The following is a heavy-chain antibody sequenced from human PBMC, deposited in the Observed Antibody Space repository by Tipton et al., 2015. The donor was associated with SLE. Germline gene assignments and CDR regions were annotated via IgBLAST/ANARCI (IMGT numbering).Heavy chain of an antibody. V-gene: IGHV4-39*07. Sequence: LRLSCTVSGGSISSSSYYWGWIRQPPGKGLEWIGSIYYSGSTYYNPSLKSRVTISVDTSKNQFSLKLSSVTAADTAVYYCARGSYDFWSGYLNWFDPWGQGTLVTVSS. J-gene: IGHJ5*02. D-gene: IGHD3-3*01. CDR1: GGSISSSSYY. CDR2: IYYSGST. CDR3: ARGSYDFWSGYLNWFDP.